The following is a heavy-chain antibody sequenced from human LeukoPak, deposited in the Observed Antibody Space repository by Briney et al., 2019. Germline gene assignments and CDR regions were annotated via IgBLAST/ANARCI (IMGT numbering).Heavy chain of an antibody. D-gene: IGHD6-13*01. Sequence: GGSLRLSCAASGFTFSDYWVHWVRQVPGKGPLWVSHVTGDATSTSYVESVKGRFTISRDNAKNTLYLQMNSLRAEDTAVYYCARGAGGFDYWGQGILVTVSS. V-gene: IGHV3-74*01. CDR3: ARGAGGFDY. CDR1: GFTFSDYW. CDR2: VTGDATST. J-gene: IGHJ4*02.